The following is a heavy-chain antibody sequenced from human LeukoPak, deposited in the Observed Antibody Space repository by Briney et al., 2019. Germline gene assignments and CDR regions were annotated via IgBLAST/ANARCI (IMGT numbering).Heavy chain of an antibody. D-gene: IGHD4/OR15-4a*01. V-gene: IGHV4-59*02. Sequence: PSETLSFTCTVSGGSVSSHFWSWIRQPPGKGLEWIGYIYNSGITNYNPSLKSRVTMSVDTSKNQFSLMLRSVTAADTAVYYCARDHLPAGAPGYYMDVWGKGTTVTVSS. CDR2: IYNSGIT. J-gene: IGHJ6*03. CDR3: ARDHLPAGAPGYYMDV. CDR1: GGSVSSHF.